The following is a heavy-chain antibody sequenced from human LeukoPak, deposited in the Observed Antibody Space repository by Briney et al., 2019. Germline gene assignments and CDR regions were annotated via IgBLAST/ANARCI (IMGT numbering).Heavy chain of an antibody. V-gene: IGHV3-23*01. D-gene: IGHD4-17*01. CDR3: ARAPATSTLRDY. CDR2: ISGSGGST. CDR1: GFTFSSYA. Sequence: PGGSLRLSCAASGFTFSSYAMSWVRQAPGKGLEWVSAISGSGGSTYYADSVKGRFTISRDSAKNSLYLQMNSLRAEDTAVYYCARAPATSTLRDYWGQGTLVTVSS. J-gene: IGHJ4*02.